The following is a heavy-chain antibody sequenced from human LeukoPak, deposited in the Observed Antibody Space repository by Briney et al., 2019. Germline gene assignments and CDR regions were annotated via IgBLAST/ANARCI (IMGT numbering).Heavy chain of an antibody. V-gene: IGHV4-59*11. CDR1: GGSISSHY. CDR3: ARETYCSSTSCYIEGPHWFDP. D-gene: IGHD2-2*02. Sequence: SETLSLTCTVSGGSISSHYWSWIRQPPGKGLEWIGYIYYSGSTNYNPSLKSRVTMSVDTSKNQFSLKLSSVTAADTAVYYCARETYCSSTSCYIEGPHWFDPWGQGTLVTVSS. J-gene: IGHJ5*02. CDR2: IYYSGST.